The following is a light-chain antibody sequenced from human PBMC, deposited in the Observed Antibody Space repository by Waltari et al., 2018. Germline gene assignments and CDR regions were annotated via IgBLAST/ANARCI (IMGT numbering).Light chain of an antibody. Sequence: EVVLTQSTATLSLSPGERAPLSCRASQSVSNYLAWYQQKPGQAPRLLISDASNRATGIPARFSGSGSGTDFTLTITSLEPEDFALYYCQQRYNWPSITFGQGTRLEIK. CDR3: QQRYNWPSIT. CDR2: DAS. J-gene: IGKJ5*01. V-gene: IGKV3-11*01. CDR1: QSVSNY.